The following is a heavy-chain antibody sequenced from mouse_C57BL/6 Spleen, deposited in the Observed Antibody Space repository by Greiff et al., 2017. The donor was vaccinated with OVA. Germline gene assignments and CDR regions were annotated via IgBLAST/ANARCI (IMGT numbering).Heavy chain of an antibody. D-gene: IGHD3-2*02. V-gene: IGHV1-69*01. CDR2: IDPSDSYT. CDR1: GYTFTSYW. CDR3: ARVDSSGSLFAY. Sequence: VQLKQPGAELVMPGASVKLSCKASGYTFTSYWMHWVKQRPGQGLEWIGEIDPSDSYTNYNQKFKGKSTLTVDKSSSTAYMQLSSLTSEDSAVYYCARVDSSGSLFAYWGQGTLVTVSA. J-gene: IGHJ3*01.